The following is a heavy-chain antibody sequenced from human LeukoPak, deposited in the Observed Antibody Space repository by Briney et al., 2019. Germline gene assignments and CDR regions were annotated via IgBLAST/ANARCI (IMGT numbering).Heavy chain of an antibody. CDR3: AKSITTYRYYFDY. V-gene: IGHV3-30*18. D-gene: IGHD1-20*01. CDR2: ISYDGSNK. CDR1: GFTFSSYG. J-gene: IGHJ4*02. Sequence: SGGSLRLSCAASGFTFSSYGMHWVRQAPGKGLEWVAVISYDGSNKYYADSVKGRFTISRDNSKNTLYLHMNSLRAEDTAVYYCAKSITTYRYYFDYWGQGTLVTVSS.